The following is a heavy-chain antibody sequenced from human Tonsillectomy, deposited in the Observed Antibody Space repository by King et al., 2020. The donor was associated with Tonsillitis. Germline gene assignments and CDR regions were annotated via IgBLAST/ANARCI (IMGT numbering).Heavy chain of an antibody. Sequence: VQLVESGAEVKKPGASVKVSCKASGYTFTDYYIHWVRQAPGQGLEWMGWINPYSGDTNYAQKFQGGVTMTRDTSISTVYMEMSSLTSDDTAVYYLARGRYCSGGTCYSHFDYWGQGTPVTVSS. CDR2: INPYSGDT. CDR3: ARGRYCSGGTCYSHFDY. V-gene: IGHV1-2*02. J-gene: IGHJ4*02. CDR1: GYTFTDYY. D-gene: IGHD2-15*01.